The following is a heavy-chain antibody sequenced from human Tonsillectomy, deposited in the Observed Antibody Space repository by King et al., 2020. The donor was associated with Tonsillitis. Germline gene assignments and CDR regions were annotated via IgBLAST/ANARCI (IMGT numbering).Heavy chain of an antibody. J-gene: IGHJ4*02. CDR3: ARGGVPASPL. CDR2: IYHSGST. V-gene: IGHV4-38-2*01. D-gene: IGHD2-15*01. Sequence: QLQESGPGLVKPSETLSLTCAVSGYSISSGYYWGWIRQPPGKGLEWIGNIYHSGSTYYNPSLKSRVTISVDMSKNQFSVPLKSVTAADTAGYYCARGGVPASPLWGQGTLVTVSS. CDR1: GYSISSGYY.